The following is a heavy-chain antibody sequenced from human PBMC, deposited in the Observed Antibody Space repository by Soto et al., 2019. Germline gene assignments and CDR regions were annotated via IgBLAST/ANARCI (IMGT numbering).Heavy chain of an antibody. J-gene: IGHJ5*02. Sequence: SVKVSCKASGFTFTSSAMQWVRQARGQRLEWIGWIVVGSGNTNYAQKFQERVTITRDMSTSTAYMELSSLRSEDTAVYYCAAWLSVAGTSPFHPWGQGTLVTVSS. D-gene: IGHD6-19*01. CDR3: AAWLSVAGTSPFHP. CDR1: GFTFTSSA. CDR2: IVVGSGNT. V-gene: IGHV1-58*02.